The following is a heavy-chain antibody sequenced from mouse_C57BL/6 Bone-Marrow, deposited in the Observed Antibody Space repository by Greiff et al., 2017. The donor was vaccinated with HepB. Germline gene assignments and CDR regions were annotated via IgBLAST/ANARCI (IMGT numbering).Heavy chain of an antibody. CDR1: GYTFTSYN. Sequence: SGAELVRPGASVKMSCKASGYTFTSYNMHWVKQTPRQGLEWIGAIYPGNGDTSYNQKFKGKATLTVDKSSSTAYMQLSSLTSEDSAVYFCVIYDGYYGPWYFDVWGTGTTVTVSS. CDR2: IYPGNGDT. V-gene: IGHV1-12*01. J-gene: IGHJ1*03. D-gene: IGHD2-3*01. CDR3: VIYDGYYGPWYFDV.